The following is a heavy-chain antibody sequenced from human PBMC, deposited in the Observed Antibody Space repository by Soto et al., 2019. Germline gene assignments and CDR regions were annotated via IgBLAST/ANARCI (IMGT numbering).Heavy chain of an antibody. J-gene: IGHJ4*02. V-gene: IGHV1-18*01. Sequence: QVQLVQSGAEVKKPGASVKVSCKASGYTFTTYGISRVRQAPGQGLEWMGWINGYNGNTNYAQKLQGRVTMATDTSTSTAYMELRSLRSDDTAVYYCARDPVAGTYFDYWGQGTLVTVSS. CDR2: INGYNGNT. CDR3: ARDPVAGTYFDY. CDR1: GYTFTTYG. D-gene: IGHD6-19*01.